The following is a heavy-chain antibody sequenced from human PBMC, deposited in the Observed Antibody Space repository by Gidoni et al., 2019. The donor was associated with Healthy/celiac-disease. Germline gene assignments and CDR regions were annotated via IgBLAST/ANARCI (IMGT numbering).Heavy chain of an antibody. Sequence: QVQLVQSGAEVKKPGASVKVSCKASGYTFTSYAINWVRQATGQGLEWMGWMNPNSGNTGYAQKFQGRVTMTRNTSISTAYMELSSLRSEDTAVYYCARLYTQDTPMVRGVIIPPVYYYYGMDVWGQGTTVTVSS. CDR1: GYTFTSYA. J-gene: IGHJ6*02. CDR3: ARLYTQDTPMVRGVIIPPVYYYYGMDV. V-gene: IGHV1-8*01. CDR2: MNPNSGNT. D-gene: IGHD3-10*01.